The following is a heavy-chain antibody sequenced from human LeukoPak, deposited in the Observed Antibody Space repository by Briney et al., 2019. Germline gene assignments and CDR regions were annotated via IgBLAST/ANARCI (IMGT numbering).Heavy chain of an antibody. Sequence: SETLSLTCTVSGGSISSYYWSWIRQPPGKGLEWIGYIYYSESTNYNPSLKSRVTISVDTSKNQFSLKLSSVTAADTAVYYCARLVSYYYDRWGQGTLVTVSS. J-gene: IGHJ4*02. D-gene: IGHD3-22*01. V-gene: IGHV4-59*08. CDR1: GGSISSYY. CDR2: IYYSEST. CDR3: ARLVSYYYDR.